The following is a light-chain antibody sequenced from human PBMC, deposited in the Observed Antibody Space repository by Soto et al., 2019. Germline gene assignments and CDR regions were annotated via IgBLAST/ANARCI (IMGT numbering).Light chain of an antibody. V-gene: IGKV1-6*01. CDR1: QGIGND. J-gene: IGKJ1*01. CDR3: LQDYVYPWT. CDR2: EAS. Sequence: AIQVTQSPSSLSASVGDRVTISCRASQGIGNDLGWYQQKPGKAPKLLIYEASTLQTGVASRFSSSGSGTDFTLTISSLQPEDFATYYGLQDYVYPWTFGQGTKVEVK.